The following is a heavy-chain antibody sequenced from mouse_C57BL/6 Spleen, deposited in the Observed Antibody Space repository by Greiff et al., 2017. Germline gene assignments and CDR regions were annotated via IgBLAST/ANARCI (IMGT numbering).Heavy chain of an antibody. CDR1: GYSFTDYN. CDR3: ARRAYYSNYVYFDY. D-gene: IGHD2-5*01. CDR2: INPNYGTT. Sequence: QLQQSGPELVKPGASVKISCKASGYSFTDYNMNWVKQSNGKSLEWIGVINPNYGTTSYNQKFKGKATLTVDQSSSTAYMQLNSLTSEDSAVYYCARRAYYSNYVYFDYWGQGTTLTVSS. V-gene: IGHV1-39*01. J-gene: IGHJ2*01.